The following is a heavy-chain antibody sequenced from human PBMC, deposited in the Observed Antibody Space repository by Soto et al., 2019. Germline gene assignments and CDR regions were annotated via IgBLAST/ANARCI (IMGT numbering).Heavy chain of an antibody. Sequence: PSETLSLTCAVSGGSISSYYWSWIRQSPGKGLEWIGYIFYSGSTNYNPSLKSRVTISVDTSKNQFSLNLISVTAADTAVYYCARDGYYYDSSGYQRVYYFDYWGQGTLVTVSS. V-gene: IGHV4-59*01. CDR3: ARDGYYYDSSGYQRVYYFDY. J-gene: IGHJ4*02. CDR1: GGSISSYY. D-gene: IGHD3-22*01. CDR2: IFYSGST.